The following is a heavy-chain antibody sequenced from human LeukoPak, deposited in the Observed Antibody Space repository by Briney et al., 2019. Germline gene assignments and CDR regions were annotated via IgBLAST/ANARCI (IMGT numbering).Heavy chain of an antibody. CDR1: GGSISSSSYY. D-gene: IGHD5-18*01. V-gene: IGHV4-39*07. CDR3: ARSVDTAMANFDY. Sequence: SETLSLTCTVSGGSISSSSYYWGWIRQPPGKGLEWIGSIYYSGSTYYNPSLKSRVTISVDTSKNQFSLKLSSVTAADTAVYYCARSVDTAMANFDYWGQGTLVTVSS. CDR2: IYYSGST. J-gene: IGHJ4*02.